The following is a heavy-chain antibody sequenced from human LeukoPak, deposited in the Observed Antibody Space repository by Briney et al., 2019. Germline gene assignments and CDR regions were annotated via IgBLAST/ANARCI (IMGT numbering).Heavy chain of an antibody. CDR1: GGSISSYY. V-gene: IGHV4-4*07. Sequence: SXTLSLTCXVSGGSISSYYWSWIRQPAGKGLEWVGRIYTSGSTNYNPSLKSRVTMSVDTSKNQFSLKLSSVTAADTAVYYCARVGPISSSSFAFDIWGQGTMVTVSS. CDR2: IYTSGST. J-gene: IGHJ3*02. D-gene: IGHD6-6*01. CDR3: ARVGPISSSSFAFDI.